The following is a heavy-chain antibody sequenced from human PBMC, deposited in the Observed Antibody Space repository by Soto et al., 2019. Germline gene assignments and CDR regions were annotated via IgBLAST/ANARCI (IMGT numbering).Heavy chain of an antibody. CDR1: GGSVSSNSYS. D-gene: IGHD3-22*01. CDR3: ARLVYDSSGYRPG. Sequence: SETLSLTCTVSGGSVSSNSYSWGWIRQSPGKGLEWIGTIYSSENTYYNPSLLSRVTISVDTSKNEFSLRLSSVTAADTAVYYCARLVYDSSGYRPGWGQGTLVTVSS. J-gene: IGHJ4*02. CDR2: IYSSENT. V-gene: IGHV4-39*01.